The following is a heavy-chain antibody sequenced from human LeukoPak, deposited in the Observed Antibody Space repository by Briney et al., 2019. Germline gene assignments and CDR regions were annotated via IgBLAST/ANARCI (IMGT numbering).Heavy chain of an antibody. V-gene: IGHV4-34*01. CDR3: ARSDGYGLVGI. Sequence: SDTLSLTCAVYGESFTSYYWSWLRQSPGKGLEWIGSIYSSGSTYYNPSLKSRVIIIIDTPKNHFSLTLSSVTAADTAVYYCARSDGYGLVGIWGQGTMVTVSS. J-gene: IGHJ3*02. D-gene: IGHD3-10*01. CDR1: GESFTSYY. CDR2: IYSSGST.